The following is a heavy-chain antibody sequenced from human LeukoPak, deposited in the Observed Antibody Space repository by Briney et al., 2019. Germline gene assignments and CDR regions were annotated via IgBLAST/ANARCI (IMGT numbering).Heavy chain of an antibody. CDR2: IYYSGST. Sequence: PSETLSPTCTVSGGSIRSSNYYWGWIRQPLGKGLEWIGNIYYSGSTYYNPSLKSLVTISVDTSKNQFSLRLSSVTAADAAVYYCASRPSYFDYWGQGTLVTVSS. CDR3: ASRPSYFDY. CDR1: GGSIRSSNYY. J-gene: IGHJ4*02. V-gene: IGHV4-39*01.